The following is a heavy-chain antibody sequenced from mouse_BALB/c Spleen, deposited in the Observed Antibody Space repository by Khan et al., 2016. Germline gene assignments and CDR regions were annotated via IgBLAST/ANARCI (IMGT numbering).Heavy chain of an antibody. CDR2: INPDSSTI. J-gene: IGHJ3*01. Sequence: EVKLLESGGGLVQPGGSLKLSCAASGLDFSRYWMSWVRQAPGKGLEWIGEINPDSSTINYTPSLTDKFIISRDNAKYTLYLQMCKVRSEDTALYYCARAGYYGYLACWGQGTLVTVSA. CDR1: GLDFSRYW. D-gene: IGHD1-1*01. V-gene: IGHV4-1*02. CDR3: ARAGYYGYLAC.